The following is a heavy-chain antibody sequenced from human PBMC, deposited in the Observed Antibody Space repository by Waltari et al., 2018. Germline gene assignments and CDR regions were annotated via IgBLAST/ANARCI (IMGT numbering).Heavy chain of an antibody. CDR2: IYYSGST. V-gene: IGHV4-59*11. CDR1: GGSISSHY. J-gene: IGHJ4*02. CDR3: ARGYGDFPYYFDY. D-gene: IGHD4-17*01. Sequence: QVQLQESGPGLVKPSETLSLTCTVSGGSISSHYWSWIRQPPGNGLEWIGYIYYSGSTNYNPSLKSRVTISVDTSKTQFSLKLSSVTAADTAVYYCARGYGDFPYYFDYWGQGTLVTVSS.